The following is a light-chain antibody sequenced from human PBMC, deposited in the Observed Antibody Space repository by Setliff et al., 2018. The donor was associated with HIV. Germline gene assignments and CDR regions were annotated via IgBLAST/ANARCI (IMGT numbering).Light chain of an antibody. CDR2: DDS. J-gene: IGLJ1*01. CDR3: QVWDSSSDHPGV. CDR1: NIGSKS. V-gene: IGLV3-21*03. Sequence: SYALTQPPSVSVAPGKTARITCGGNNIGSKSVHWYQQKPGRAPVLVVHDDSDRPSGIPERFSGSNSGNTATLTISRVEAGDKADYYCQVWDSSSDHPGVFGTGTKVTVL.